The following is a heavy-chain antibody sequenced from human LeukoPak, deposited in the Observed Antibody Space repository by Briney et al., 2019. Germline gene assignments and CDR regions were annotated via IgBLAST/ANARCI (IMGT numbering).Heavy chain of an antibody. J-gene: IGHJ3*02. Sequence: SQTLSLTCTVSGGSISSGDYYWSWIRQPPGKGLEWIGYIYYSGSTYYNPSLKSRVTISVDTPKNQFSLKLSSVTAADTAVYYCARAGYDILAGYPHDAFDIWGQGTMVTVSS. V-gene: IGHV4-30-4*01. CDR3: ARAGYDILAGYPHDAFDI. CDR1: GGSISSGDYY. D-gene: IGHD3-9*01. CDR2: IYYSGST.